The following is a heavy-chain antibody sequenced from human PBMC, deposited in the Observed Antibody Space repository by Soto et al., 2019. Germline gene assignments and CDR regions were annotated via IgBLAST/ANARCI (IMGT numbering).Heavy chain of an antibody. CDR3: ARETTAPLNESRSEGYYGMDV. Sequence: QVQLVQSGAEVKKPGSSVKVSCKASGGTFSSYAISWVRQAPGQRLEWMGGIIPIFGTANYAQKFQGRVTITADESTSTAYMELSSLRSEDTAVYYCARETTAPLNESRSEGYYGMDVWGQGTTVTVSS. V-gene: IGHV1-69*12. CDR1: GGTFSSYA. D-gene: IGHD4-17*01. J-gene: IGHJ6*02. CDR2: IIPIFGTA.